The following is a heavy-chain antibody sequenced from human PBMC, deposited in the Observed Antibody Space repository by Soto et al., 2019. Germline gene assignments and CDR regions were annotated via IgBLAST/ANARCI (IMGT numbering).Heavy chain of an antibody. CDR3: ARGGGYSFDPDYYGMDV. CDR2: IIPIFGTA. V-gene: IGHV1-69*13. Sequence: SVKVSCKASGGTFSSYAISWVRQAPGQGLEWMGGIIPIFGTANYAQKFQGRVTITADESTSTAYMELSSLRSEDTAVYYCARGGGYSFDPDYYGMDVWGQGTTVTVSS. J-gene: IGHJ6*02. CDR1: GGTFSSYA. D-gene: IGHD5-18*01.